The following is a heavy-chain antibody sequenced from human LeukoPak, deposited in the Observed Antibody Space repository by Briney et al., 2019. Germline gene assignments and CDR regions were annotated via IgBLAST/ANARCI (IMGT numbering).Heavy chain of an antibody. CDR2: IYYSGST. V-gene: IGHV4-59*11. CDR3: ARVPGYSSGWYPYYFDY. CDR1: GGSISSHY. Sequence: SETLSLTCTVSGGSISSHYWSWIRQPPGKGLEWIGYIYYSGSTNYNPSLKSRVTISVDTSKNQFSLKLSSVTAADTAVYYCARVPGYSSGWYPYYFDYWGQGTLVTVSS. D-gene: IGHD6-19*01. J-gene: IGHJ4*02.